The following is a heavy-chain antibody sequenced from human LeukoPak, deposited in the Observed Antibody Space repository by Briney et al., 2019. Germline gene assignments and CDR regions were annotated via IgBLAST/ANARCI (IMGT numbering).Heavy chain of an antibody. D-gene: IGHD3-10*01. V-gene: IGHV3-23*01. CDR3: AKDPMWFGEGDYKYYMDV. CDR1: GFSFSNYA. Sequence: GGSLRLSCAASGFSFSNYAMCWVRQAPGKGLEWVSGISGSGASTHFADSVKGRFTISRDNSKSMLYLQMNSLRVEDTALYYCAKDPMWFGEGDYKYYMDVWGKGTTVTVSS. J-gene: IGHJ6*03. CDR2: ISGSGAST.